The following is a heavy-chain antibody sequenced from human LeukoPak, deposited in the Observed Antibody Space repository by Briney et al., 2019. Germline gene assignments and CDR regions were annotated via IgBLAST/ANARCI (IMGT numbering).Heavy chain of an antibody. D-gene: IGHD3-3*01. V-gene: IGHV3-64D*09. CDR3: VKDGLEHDFWSAYYISEDYFDY. Sequence: GGSLRLSCSASGFTFSNYAVHWVRQAPGRGLEYVSGISSDGTSAYYADSVKGRFTISRDNSKNTLYLQMSSLRADDTAVFYCVKDGLEHDFWSAYYISEDYFDYWGQGALVTVSS. CDR1: GFTFSNYA. CDR2: ISSDGTSA. J-gene: IGHJ4*02.